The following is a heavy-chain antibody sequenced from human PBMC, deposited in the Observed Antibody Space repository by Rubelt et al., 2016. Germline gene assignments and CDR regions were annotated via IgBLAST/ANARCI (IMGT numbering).Heavy chain of an antibody. CDR1: GGSISSSSYY. Sequence: QLQLQESGPGLVKPSETLSLTCTVSGGSISSSSYYWGWIRQPPGKGLEWIGSIYYSGSTYYNPSLTSRVTISIDTSKSQFALKLGSVTAADTAVYYCARAGRRDGYNEIDYWGQGTLVTVSS. CDR2: IYYSGST. J-gene: IGHJ4*02. CDR3: ARAGRRDGYNEIDY. D-gene: IGHD5-24*01. V-gene: IGHV4-39*07.